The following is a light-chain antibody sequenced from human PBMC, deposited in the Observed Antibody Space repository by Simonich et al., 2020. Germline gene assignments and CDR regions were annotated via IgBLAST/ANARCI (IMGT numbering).Light chain of an antibody. J-gene: IGKJ1*01. CDR1: QSVSSSY. CDR2: DAS. CDR3: QQYGGSPET. Sequence: EIVLTQSPGTLSLSPGERATLSCRASQSVSSSYLNWYQQKPGLAPRLLIYDASSRATGIPDRFSGRGSGTDFTLTISRLEPEDFAVYYCQQYGGSPETFGQGTKVEIK. V-gene: IGKV3D-20*01.